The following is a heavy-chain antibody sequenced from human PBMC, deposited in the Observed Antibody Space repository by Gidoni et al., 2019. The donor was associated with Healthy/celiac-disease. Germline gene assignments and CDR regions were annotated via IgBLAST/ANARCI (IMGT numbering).Heavy chain of an antibody. V-gene: IGHV3-15*01. CDR1: GFTFSNAC. Sequence: EVQLVESGGGLVKPGGSLRLSCAASGFTFSNACMSWVRQAPGKGLEWVGRIKSKTDGGTTDYAAPVKGRFTISRDDSKNTLYLQMNSLKTEDTAVYYCTTVVEDIVVVPAAIRLTGTTKGYWGQGTLVTVSS. D-gene: IGHD2-2*02. CDR3: TTVVEDIVVVPAAIRLTGTTKGY. J-gene: IGHJ4*02. CDR2: IKSKTDGGTT.